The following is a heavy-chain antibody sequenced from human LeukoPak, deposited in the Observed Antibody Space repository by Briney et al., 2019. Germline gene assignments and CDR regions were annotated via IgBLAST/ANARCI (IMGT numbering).Heavy chain of an antibody. D-gene: IGHD6-13*01. CDR3: ARDGSIAANDY. V-gene: IGHV1-69*04. Sequence: SVKVSCKAAGYTFTSYAISWVRQAPGQGLEWMGRIIPILGIANYAQKFQGRVTITADKSTSTAYMELSSLRSEDTAVYYCARDGSIAANDYWGQGTLVTVSS. J-gene: IGHJ4*02. CDR1: GYTFTSYA. CDR2: IIPILGIA.